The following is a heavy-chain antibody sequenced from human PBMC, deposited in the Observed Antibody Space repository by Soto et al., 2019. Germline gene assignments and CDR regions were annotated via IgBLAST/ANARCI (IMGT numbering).Heavy chain of an antibody. V-gene: IGHV4-34*01. J-gene: IGHJ5*02. D-gene: IGHD3-10*01. CDR1: GGSFSGYY. CDR3: ARPVGYYGSGSYYNRRGWFDP. Sequence: QVQLQQWGAGLLKPSETLSLTCAVYGGSFSGYYWSWIRQPPGKGLEWIGEINHSGSTNYNPSLKSRVTISVATSKNQFSLKLSSVTAADTAVYYCARPVGYYGSGSYYNRRGWFDPWGQGTLVTVSS. CDR2: INHSGST.